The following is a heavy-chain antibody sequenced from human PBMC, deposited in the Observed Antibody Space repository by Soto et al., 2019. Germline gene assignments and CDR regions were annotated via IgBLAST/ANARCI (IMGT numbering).Heavy chain of an antibody. CDR3: ARPTTVVTHDAFDI. Sequence: SETLSLTCTVSGGSISSYYWSWIRQPPGKGLEWIGYIYYSGSTNYNPSLKSRVTISVDTSKNQFSLKLSSVTAADTAVYYCARPTTVVTHDAFDIWGQGTMVTVSS. J-gene: IGHJ3*02. V-gene: IGHV4-59*08. CDR1: GGSISSYY. D-gene: IGHD4-17*01. CDR2: IYYSGST.